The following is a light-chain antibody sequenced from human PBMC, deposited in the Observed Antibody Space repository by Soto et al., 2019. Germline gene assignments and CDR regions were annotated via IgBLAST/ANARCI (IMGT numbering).Light chain of an antibody. CDR3: QQYYATPLT. Sequence: DIVMTQSPDSLAVSLGERATINCKSSQSVLSSSDRRNYLAGYQQKPGPPRKLLIYWASTRESGVPDRFSGSGSETDFTHTLNSLQAADVAGYYCQQYYATPLTLCQGTKLEIK. CDR1: QSVLSSSDRRNY. CDR2: WAS. J-gene: IGKJ2*01. V-gene: IGKV4-1*01.